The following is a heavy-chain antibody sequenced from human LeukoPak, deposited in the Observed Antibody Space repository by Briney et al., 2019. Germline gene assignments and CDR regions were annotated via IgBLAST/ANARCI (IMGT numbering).Heavy chain of an antibody. D-gene: IGHD1-26*01. CDR3: AKGTGRYWTFFDY. J-gene: IGHJ4*02. V-gene: IGHV3-9*01. CDR2: ISWNSSSI. CDR1: GFTFDVYA. Sequence: PGGSLRLSYAASGFTFDVYAIHWVRQGPGKGLEWVSGISWNSSSIDYAESVKGRFTISRDNAKNSLYLQMNSLRPEDTALYYCAKGTGRYWTFFDYWGRGTLVTVST.